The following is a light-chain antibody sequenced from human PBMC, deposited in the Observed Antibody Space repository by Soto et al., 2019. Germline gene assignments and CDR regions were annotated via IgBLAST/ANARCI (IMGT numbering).Light chain of an antibody. Sequence: EIVLTQSPATLSLSPGERATLSCRASQSVSSYLAWYQQKPGQAPRLLIYDASNWATGIPARFSGSGSGTDFTLTISSLEPEDFAVYYCQQRSNWPPRGTFGQGTRLEIK. J-gene: IGKJ5*01. CDR2: DAS. CDR3: QQRSNWPPRGT. V-gene: IGKV3-11*01. CDR1: QSVSSY.